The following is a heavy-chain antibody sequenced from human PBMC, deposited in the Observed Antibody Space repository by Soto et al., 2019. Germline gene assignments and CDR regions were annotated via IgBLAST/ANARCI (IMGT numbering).Heavy chain of an antibody. CDR3: ARGRVVVPAAVMFNCLDP. V-gene: IGHV4-38-2*01. D-gene: IGHD2-2*01. Sequence: SETLSLTCAVSGDSIIGIYHWAWIRQSPGRGLEWIASIYHTGTTYYTPSLESRVTISVDTSKNQFSLRLSSVTAAGTAVYYCARGRVVVPAAVMFNCLDPWGQGALVTVSS. CDR1: GDSIIGIYH. CDR2: IYHTGTT. J-gene: IGHJ5*02.